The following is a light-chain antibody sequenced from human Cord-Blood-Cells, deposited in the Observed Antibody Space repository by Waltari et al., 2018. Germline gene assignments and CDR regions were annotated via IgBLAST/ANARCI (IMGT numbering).Light chain of an antibody. CDR1: SSDVGGYNY. CDR3: CSYAGSYTVV. V-gene: IGLV2-11*01. Sequence: QSALTQPRSVSGSPGQSVTISCTGTSSDVGGYNYVSWYQQHPGKAPHLMIYDVSKRPSGVPDRFSGSKSGNTASLTISGLQAEDEADYYCCSYAGSYTVVFGGGTKLTVL. J-gene: IGLJ2*01. CDR2: DVS.